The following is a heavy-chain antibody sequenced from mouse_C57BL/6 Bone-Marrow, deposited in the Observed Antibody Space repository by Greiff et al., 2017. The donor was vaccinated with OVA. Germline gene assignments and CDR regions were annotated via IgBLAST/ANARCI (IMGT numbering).Heavy chain of an antibody. D-gene: IGHD1-1*01. V-gene: IGHV14-3*01. J-gene: IGHJ3*01. CDR1: GFNIKNTY. CDR3: AASTGSSYEFAY. CDR2: IDPAHGNT. Sequence: VQLKESVAELVRPGASVKLSCTASGFNIKNTYMHWVKQRPEQGLEWIGRIDPAHGNTKYAPKFQGKATITADTSSNTAYLQLSSLTSEDTAIYYCAASTGSSYEFAYWGQGTLVTVSA.